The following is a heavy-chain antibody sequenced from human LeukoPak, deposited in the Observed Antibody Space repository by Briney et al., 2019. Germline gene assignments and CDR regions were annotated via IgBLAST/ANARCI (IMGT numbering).Heavy chain of an antibody. Sequence: PSETLSLTCTVSGGSISSHYWSWIRQPPGKGLEWIGEINHSGSTNYNPSLKSRVTISVDTSKNQFSLKLSSVTAADTAVYYCARGYCSSTSCYMGYWGQGTLVTVSS. D-gene: IGHD2-2*02. V-gene: IGHV4-34*01. CDR2: INHSGST. J-gene: IGHJ4*02. CDR3: ARGYCSSTSCYMGY. CDR1: GGSISSHY.